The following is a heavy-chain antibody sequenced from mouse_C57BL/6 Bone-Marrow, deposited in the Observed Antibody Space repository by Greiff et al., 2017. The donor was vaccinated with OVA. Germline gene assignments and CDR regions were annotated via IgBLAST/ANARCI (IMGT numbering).Heavy chain of an antibody. Sequence: DVHLVESGGGLVQPGGSMKLSCVASGFTFSNYWMNWVRQSPEKGLEWVAQIRLKSDNYATHYAESVKGRFTISRDDSKSSVYLQMNNLRAEDTGIYYCTYYDYDGFAYWGQGTLVTVSA. CDR3: TYYDYDGFAY. D-gene: IGHD2-4*01. J-gene: IGHJ3*01. CDR2: IRLKSDNYAT. V-gene: IGHV6-3*01. CDR1: GFTFSNYW.